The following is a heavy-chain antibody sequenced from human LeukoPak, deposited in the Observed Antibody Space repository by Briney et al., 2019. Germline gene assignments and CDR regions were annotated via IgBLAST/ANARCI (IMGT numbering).Heavy chain of an antibody. J-gene: IGHJ4*02. CDR2: VYYSGST. D-gene: IGHD1-26*01. CDR1: GGSISRFY. Sequence: KSSETLSLTCTVSGGSISRFYWSWIRQPPGKGLEWIGYVYYSGSTNYNPSLKSRVTISVDTSKNQFSLKLSSVTAADTAVYYCTRGGVREIDSWGQGTLVIVSS. CDR3: TRGGVREIDS. V-gene: IGHV4-59*01.